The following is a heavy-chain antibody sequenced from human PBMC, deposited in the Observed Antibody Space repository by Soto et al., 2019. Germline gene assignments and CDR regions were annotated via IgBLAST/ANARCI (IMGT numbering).Heavy chain of an antibody. CDR2: ISDSSSTI. V-gene: IGHV3-48*01. J-gene: IGHJ5*02. D-gene: IGHD6-19*01. Sequence: GGSLRLSCAASGFTFSTYNMNWVRQAPGKGLEWVSYISDSSSTIHYADSVKGRFTISRDNSKNSLYLQMNSLRAEDTAVYYCARDPHRIAVAPNHWGQGTLVTVSS. CDR3: ARDPHRIAVAPNH. CDR1: GFTFSTYN.